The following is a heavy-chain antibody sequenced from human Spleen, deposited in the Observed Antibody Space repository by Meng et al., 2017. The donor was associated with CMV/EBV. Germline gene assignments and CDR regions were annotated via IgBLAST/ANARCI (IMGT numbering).Heavy chain of an antibody. J-gene: IGHJ4*02. D-gene: IGHD3-3*01. CDR2: ITYSEST. V-gene: IGHV4-34*01. CDR3: ARGVLNYFGVVTAFDF. Sequence: SETLSLTCAVYGGYFSGSNWNWIRQPPGKGLEWIGEITYSESTNYNPSLKSRVTISVDTSKKQFSLKLTSVTAADTAVFYCARGVLNYFGVVTAFDFWGQGTLVTVSS. CDR1: GGYFSGSN.